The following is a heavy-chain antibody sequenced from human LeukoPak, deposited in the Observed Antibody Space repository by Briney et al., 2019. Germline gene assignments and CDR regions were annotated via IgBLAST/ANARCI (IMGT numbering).Heavy chain of an antibody. D-gene: IGHD3-16*02. Sequence: GASVKVSCKVSGYTFTSSGISWVRQAPGQGLEWMAWISTYNGNTNYAQKLQGRVTMTTDTSTSTAYMELRSLRSDDTAVYYCARDYVWGSYRYFDFWGQGTLVIISS. CDR3: ARDYVWGSYRYFDF. V-gene: IGHV1-18*04. J-gene: IGHJ4*02. CDR1: GYTFTSSG. CDR2: ISTYNGNT.